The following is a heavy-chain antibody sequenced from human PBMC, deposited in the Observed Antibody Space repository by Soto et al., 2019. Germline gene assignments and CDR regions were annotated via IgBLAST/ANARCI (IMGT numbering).Heavy chain of an antibody. CDR1: RLTFSIYD. D-gene: IGHD3-16*01. V-gene: IGHV3-33*01. CDR3: AGEPKGGAYDMDV. J-gene: IGHJ6*02. CDR2: IWSDGSRT. Sequence: QVHLVESGGGVVQPGTSLRLSCAASRLTFSIYDMHWVRQAPGKGLEWVALIWSDGSRTFYADSVKGRFTISRDNSKNTLYMQMKSLRAEDTAVYYCAGEPKGGAYDMDVWGHGTTVTVSS.